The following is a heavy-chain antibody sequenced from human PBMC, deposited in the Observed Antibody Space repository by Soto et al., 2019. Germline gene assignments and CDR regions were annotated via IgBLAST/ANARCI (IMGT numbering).Heavy chain of an antibody. CDR2: ISAYNGNT. V-gene: IGHV1-18*01. Sequence: ASVKVSCKASGYTFTSYGISWVRQAPGQGLEWMGWISAYNGNTNYAQKLQGRVTMTTDTSTSTAYMELRSLRSDDTAVYYCARDPYYYGSGSYFFGSGVDYRMDVWGQGTTVTVSS. CDR1: GYTFTSYG. CDR3: ARDPYYYGSGSYFFGSGVDYRMDV. D-gene: IGHD3-10*01. J-gene: IGHJ6*02.